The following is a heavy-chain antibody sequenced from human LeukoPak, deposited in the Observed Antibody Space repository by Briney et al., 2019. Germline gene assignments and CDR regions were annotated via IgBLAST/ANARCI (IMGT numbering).Heavy chain of an antibody. D-gene: IGHD6-19*01. CDR1: GGSISSYY. V-gene: IGHV4-4*07. CDR2: IYTSGST. J-gene: IGHJ6*03. Sequence: PSQTLSLTCAVSGGSISSYYWSWIRQPAGKGLEWIGRIYTSGSTNYNPSLKSRVTMSVDTSKNQFSLKLSSVTAADTAVYYCGRGPRIVVAGTFFFYYYYMDVWGKGTTVTVSS. CDR3: GRGPRIVVAGTFFFYYYYMDV.